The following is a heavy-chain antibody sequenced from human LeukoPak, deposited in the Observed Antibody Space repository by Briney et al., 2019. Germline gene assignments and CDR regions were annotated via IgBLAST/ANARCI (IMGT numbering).Heavy chain of an antibody. V-gene: IGHV4-39*01. CDR3: ARRYTSRWYLA. Sequence: SDTLSLTCTVSGDSISSRGDYWDRLRQPRGKGLEWFATIYYSETTYFHPSLKNRLTLSVCQPQNQFSLKQSDVTAPDTAVHYCARRYTSRWYLAWGQGTLVSVSS. CDR1: GDSISSRGDY. CDR2: IYYSETT. D-gene: IGHD6-13*01. J-gene: IGHJ5*02.